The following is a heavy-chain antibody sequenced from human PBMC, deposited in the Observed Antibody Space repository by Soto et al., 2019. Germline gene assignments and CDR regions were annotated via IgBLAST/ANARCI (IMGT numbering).Heavy chain of an antibody. CDR3: ARDSWYGGYGSYYYGMDV. CDR2: ISSSSSYI. D-gene: IGHD4-17*01. Sequence: GGSLRLSCAASGFTFSSYSMNWVRQAPGKGLEWVSSISSSSSYIYYADSVKGRFTISRDNAKNSLYLQTNSLRAEDTAVYYCARDSWYGGYGSYYYGMDVWGQGTTVTVSS. CDR1: GFTFSSYS. J-gene: IGHJ6*02. V-gene: IGHV3-21*01.